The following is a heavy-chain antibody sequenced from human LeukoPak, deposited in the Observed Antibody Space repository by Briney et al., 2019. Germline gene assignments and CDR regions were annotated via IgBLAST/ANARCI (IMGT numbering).Heavy chain of an antibody. Sequence: GGSLRLSCAASGFTFSSYSMNWVRQAPGKGLEWVSSISSSSSYIYYADSVKGRFTNPRGNAKNSLYLQMNSLRAEDTAVYYCARVYPSYAFDIWGQGTMVTVSS. J-gene: IGHJ3*02. CDR1: GFTFSSYS. V-gene: IGHV3-21*01. CDR2: ISSSSSYI. CDR3: ARVYPSYAFDI.